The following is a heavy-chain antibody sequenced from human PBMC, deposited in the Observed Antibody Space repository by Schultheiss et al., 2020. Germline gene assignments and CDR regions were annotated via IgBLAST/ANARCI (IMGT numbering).Heavy chain of an antibody. CDR2: ISYDGSNK. D-gene: IGHD5-24*01. V-gene: IGHV3-30*03. CDR1: GFTFSSYG. Sequence: GGSLRLSCAASGFTFSSYGMHWVRQAPGKGLEWVAVISYDGSNKYYADSVKGRFTISRDNSKNTLYLQMNSLRAEDTAVYYCARAGRDGYNSELFRRYYYYGMDVWGQGTTVTVSS. J-gene: IGHJ6*02. CDR3: ARAGRDGYNSELFRRYYYYGMDV.